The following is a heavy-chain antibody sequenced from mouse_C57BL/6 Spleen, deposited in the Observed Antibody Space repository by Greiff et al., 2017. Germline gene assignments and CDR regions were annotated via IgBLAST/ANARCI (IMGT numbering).Heavy chain of an antibody. CDR3: AQAKLYYGSSHWYFDV. D-gene: IGHD1-1*01. CDR2: IDPSDSET. Sequence: QVQLQQPGAELVRPGSSVKLSCKASGYTFTSYWMHWVKQRPIQGLEWIGNIDPSDSETHYNQKFKDKATLTVDKSSSTAYMQLSSLTSEDSAVYYCAQAKLYYGSSHWYFDVWGTGTTVTVSS. CDR1: GYTFTSYW. V-gene: IGHV1-52*01. J-gene: IGHJ1*03.